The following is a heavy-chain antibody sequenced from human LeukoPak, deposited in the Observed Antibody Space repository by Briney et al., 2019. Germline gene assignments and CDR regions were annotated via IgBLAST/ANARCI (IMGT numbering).Heavy chain of an antibody. CDR1: GDIFSSNSAA. V-gene: IGHV6-1*01. Sequence: SQTISLTCALSGDIFSSNSAAWDWIRQSPSRGLEWLGRTYYRSNLYNDYAESVKIRITINPDTSKNQFSLQLNSVTPEDTAVYYCARVRSPYGEFDYWGQGTLVTVSS. D-gene: IGHD4-17*01. J-gene: IGHJ4*02. CDR3: ARVRSPYGEFDY. CDR2: TYYRSNLYN.